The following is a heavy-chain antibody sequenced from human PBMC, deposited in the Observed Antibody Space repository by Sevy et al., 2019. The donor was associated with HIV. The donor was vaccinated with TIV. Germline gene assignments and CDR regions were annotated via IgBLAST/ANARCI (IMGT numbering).Heavy chain of an antibody. V-gene: IGHV3-30*18. CDR1: GFTFSNYG. CDR2: ISFDGSDK. D-gene: IGHD3-22*01. J-gene: IGHJ4*01. CDR3: AKTRYHYHISGFFGGTFVPDY. Sequence: GGSLRLSCAASGFTFSNYGIHWVRQAPGKGLEWLAFISFDGSDKYYADSVKGRFNISREDSKNTLYLHLNSLRVEDTAVYYCAKTRYHYHISGFFGGTFVPDYWGHGTLVTVSS.